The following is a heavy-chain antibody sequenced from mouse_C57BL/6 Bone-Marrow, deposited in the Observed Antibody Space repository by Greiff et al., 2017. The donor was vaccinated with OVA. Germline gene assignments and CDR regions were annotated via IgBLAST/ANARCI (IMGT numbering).Heavy chain of an antibody. Sequence: QVQLQQPGAELVKPGASVKLSCKASGYTFTSYWMHWVKQRPGQGLEWIGMIHPNSGSTNYNEKFKSKATLTVDKSSSTAYMQLSSLTSEDSAVYYCAVTTVVANYAMDYWGQGTSVTVSS. V-gene: IGHV1-64*01. D-gene: IGHD1-1*01. CDR3: AVTTVVANYAMDY. J-gene: IGHJ4*01. CDR2: IHPNSGST. CDR1: GYTFTSYW.